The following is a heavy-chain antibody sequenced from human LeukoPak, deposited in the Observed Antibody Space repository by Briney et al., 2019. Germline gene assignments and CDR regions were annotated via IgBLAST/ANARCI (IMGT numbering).Heavy chain of an antibody. V-gene: IGHV4-39*01. CDR1: GGSISNSRYH. J-gene: IGHJ4*02. Sequence: PSETLSLTCIVSGGSISNSRYHWGWIRQPPGKGLEWIGTIYYSGIAYYNPSLKSRVTISIDTSKSQFSLKLSSVTAADTAVYYCASLYYYDSSGSFRTIDYWGQGTLVTVSS. CDR3: ASLYYYDSSGSFRTIDY. CDR2: IYYSGIA. D-gene: IGHD3-22*01.